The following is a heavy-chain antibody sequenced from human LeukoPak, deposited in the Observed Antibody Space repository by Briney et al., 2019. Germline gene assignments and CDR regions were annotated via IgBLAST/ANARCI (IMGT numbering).Heavy chain of an antibody. J-gene: IGHJ4*02. D-gene: IGHD3-22*01. Sequence: PGGSLRLSCGASGFXFSNYAISWVRQAPGKGLEWVSAISGSGGSTSYADSVKGRFTISRDNSKNTLYLQMNSLRAEDTAVYFCAHRDSSGYRSTIDSWGLGALVTVSS. V-gene: IGHV3-23*01. CDR2: ISGSGGST. CDR3: AHRDSSGYRSTIDS. CDR1: GFXFSNYA.